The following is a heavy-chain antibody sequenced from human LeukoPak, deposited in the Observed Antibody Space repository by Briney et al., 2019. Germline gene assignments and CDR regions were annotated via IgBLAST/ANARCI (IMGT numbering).Heavy chain of an antibody. V-gene: IGHV4-31*11. CDR2: IYYSGST. J-gene: IGHJ5*02. CDR3: ARQTYYYDSSGYFYWFDP. CDR1: GGSISSGGYS. Sequence: SQTLSLTCAVSGGSISSGGYSWSWIRQHPGKGLEWIGYIYYSGSTYYNPSLKSRVTISVDTSKNQFSLKLSSVTAADTAVYYCARQTYYYDSSGYFYWFDPWGQGTLVTVSS. D-gene: IGHD3-22*01.